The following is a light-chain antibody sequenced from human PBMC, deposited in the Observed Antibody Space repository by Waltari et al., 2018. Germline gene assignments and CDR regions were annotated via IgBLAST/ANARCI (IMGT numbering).Light chain of an antibody. CDR1: QSLLHSIGFHY. J-gene: IGKJ2*01. Sequence: DIAMTQSPLSLPVSPGEPASISCRSSQSLLHSIGFHYLDWYLQRPGQSPQLLIYCTSKRASGVPDRFSGSGSGTDFTLKISRVEAEDVGVYYCMQSLQTPYTFGQGTKLEI. CDR3: MQSLQTPYT. V-gene: IGKV2-28*01. CDR2: CTS.